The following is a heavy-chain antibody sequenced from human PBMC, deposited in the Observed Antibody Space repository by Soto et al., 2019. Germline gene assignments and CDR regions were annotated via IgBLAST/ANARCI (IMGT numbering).Heavy chain of an antibody. J-gene: IGHJ6*03. CDR2: ISGSGGST. D-gene: IGHD6-19*01. V-gene: IGHV3-23*01. Sequence: PGGSLRLSCAASGFTFSSYAMSWVRQAPGKGLEWVSAISGSGGSTYYADSVKGRFTISRDNSKNTLNLQMNSLRAEDTAVYYCARHVLLPSIAVAQGTYYYYYYYMDVWGKGTTVTVSS. CDR3: ARHVLLPSIAVAQGTYYYYYYYMDV. CDR1: GFTFSSYA.